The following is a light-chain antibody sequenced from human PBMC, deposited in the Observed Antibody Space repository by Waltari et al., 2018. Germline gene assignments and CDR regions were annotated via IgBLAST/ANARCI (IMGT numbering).Light chain of an antibody. CDR3: ATWEDSLNGWV. Sequence: QSVVIQSPSASGTPGQRVTISCSGSSSNIGGNDVYWYQQFPGTAPKLLIYTNTQRPSGVPDRFSGSKSGTSASLVISGLQSEDEADYYWATWEDSLNGWVFGGGTKLTVL. CDR2: TNT. CDR1: SSNIGGND. J-gene: IGLJ3*02. V-gene: IGLV1-44*01.